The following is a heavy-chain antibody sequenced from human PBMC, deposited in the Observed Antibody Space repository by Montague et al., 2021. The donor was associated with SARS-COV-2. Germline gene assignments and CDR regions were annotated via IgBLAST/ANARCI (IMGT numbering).Heavy chain of an antibody. Sequence: SLRLSCAASGFTFSSYGMHWVRQAPGKGLEWVAVIWYEGSNKYYADSVKGRFTISRDNSKNTLYLQMNSLRAEDTAVYYCAREQHIVVVTATPSAFDIWGQGTMVTVSS. CDR1: GFTFSSYG. J-gene: IGHJ3*02. CDR2: IWYEGSNK. V-gene: IGHV3-33*01. D-gene: IGHD2-21*02. CDR3: AREQHIVVVTATPSAFDI.